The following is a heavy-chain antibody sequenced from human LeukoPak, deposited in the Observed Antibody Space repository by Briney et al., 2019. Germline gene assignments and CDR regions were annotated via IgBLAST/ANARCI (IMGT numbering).Heavy chain of an antibody. J-gene: IGHJ3*02. D-gene: IGHD1-26*01. CDR2: IWYDGSNK. CDR3: ARDRGRLPLNDAFDI. V-gene: IGHV3-33*01. Sequence: GGSLRLSCVASGFTLSSYGMHWVRQAPGKGLEWVAVIWYDGSNKYYADSVKGRFTISRDNSKNTLVLQMNSLRAEDTAVYYCARDRGRLPLNDAFDIWGQGTMVTASS. CDR1: GFTLSSYG.